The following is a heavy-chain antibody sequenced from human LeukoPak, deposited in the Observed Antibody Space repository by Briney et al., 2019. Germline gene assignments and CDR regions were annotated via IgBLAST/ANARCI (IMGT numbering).Heavy chain of an antibody. CDR1: RFTFSTYG. Sequence: PGGSLRLSCAASRFTFSTYGMHWVRQAPGKGLEWVAFIRYDGNKENYADSVKGRFTISRDNSKNTVYLQMHSLRTEDTAVYYCAKDDPFFDYWAQGTLVTVSS. V-gene: IGHV3-30*02. CDR2: IRYDGNKE. CDR3: AKDDPFFDY. J-gene: IGHJ4*02.